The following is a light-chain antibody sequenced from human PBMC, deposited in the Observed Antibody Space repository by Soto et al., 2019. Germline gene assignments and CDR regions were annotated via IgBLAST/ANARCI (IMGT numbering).Light chain of an antibody. CDR3: QQYYSYLPIT. V-gene: IGKV1-8*01. CDR2: AAY. J-gene: IGKJ5*01. CDR1: QGISSY. Sequence: AIRMTQSPSSFSASTGDRFTSTCRASQGISSYLAWYQQKPGKAPKLLIYAAYTLQSGVPSRFRGSGSGTAFTLTISCLQSEDFATYYCQQYYSYLPITFGQGTRLEIK.